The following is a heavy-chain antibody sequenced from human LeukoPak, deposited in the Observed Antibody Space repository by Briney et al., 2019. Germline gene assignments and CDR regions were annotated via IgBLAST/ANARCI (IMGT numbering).Heavy chain of an antibody. D-gene: IGHD4-17*01. CDR1: GGSISSYY. CDR3: ARAATVYYFDY. J-gene: IGHJ4*02. V-gene: IGHV4-59*01. Sequence: SETLSLTCTVSGGSISSYYWSWIRQPPGKELEWIGYIYYSGSTNYNPSLKSRVTISVDTSKNQFSLKLSSVTAADTAVYYCARAATVYYFDYWGQGTLVTVSS. CDR2: IYYSGST.